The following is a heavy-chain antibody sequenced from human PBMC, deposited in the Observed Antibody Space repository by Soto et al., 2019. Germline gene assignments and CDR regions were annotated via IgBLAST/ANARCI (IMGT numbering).Heavy chain of an antibody. J-gene: IGHJ6*02. CDR1: GGTFSSYA. CDR2: IIPIFGTA. CDR3: ARYCSSTSCYEGYYYYGMDV. Sequence: SVKVSCKASGGTFSSYAISWVRQAPGQGLEWMGGIIPIFGTANYAQKFQGRVTITADESTSTAYMELSSLRSEDTAVYYCARYCSSTSCYEGYYYYGMDVWGQGTTVTVSS. V-gene: IGHV1-69*13. D-gene: IGHD2-2*01.